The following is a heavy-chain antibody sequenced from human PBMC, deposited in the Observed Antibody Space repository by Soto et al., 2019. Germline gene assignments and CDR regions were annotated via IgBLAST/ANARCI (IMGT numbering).Heavy chain of an antibody. D-gene: IGHD3-3*01. V-gene: IGHV3-7*01. J-gene: IGHJ6*03. CDR2: IKQDGSEK. CDR1: GFTFSSYW. Sequence: EVQLVESGGGLVQPGGSLRLSCAASGFTFSSYWMSWVRQAPGKGLEWVANIKQDGSEKYYVDSVKGRFTISRDNAKNSLYRQMNSLRAEDPAVYYFARDPRHYDFWSGPTTWYYYMDVWGKGTTVTVSS. CDR3: ARDPRHYDFWSGPTTWYYYMDV.